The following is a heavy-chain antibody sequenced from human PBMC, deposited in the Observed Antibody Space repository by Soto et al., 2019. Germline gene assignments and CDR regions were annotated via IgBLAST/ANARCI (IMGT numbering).Heavy chain of an antibody. CDR3: ACIFSGGYGYGFYYYGMDV. CDR2: IYYSGST. Sequence: SETLSLTCTVSGGSISSSSYYWGWIRQPPGKGLEWIGSIYYSGSTYYNTSLKSRVTISVDTSKNQFYLKLSSVTAADSSVYYCACIFSGGYGYGFYYYGMDVWGQGTTVT. D-gene: IGHD5-18*01. V-gene: IGHV4-39*01. CDR1: GGSISSSSYY. J-gene: IGHJ6*02.